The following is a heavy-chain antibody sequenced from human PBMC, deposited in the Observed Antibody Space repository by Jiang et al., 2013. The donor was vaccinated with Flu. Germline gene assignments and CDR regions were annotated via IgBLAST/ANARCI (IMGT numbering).Heavy chain of an antibody. Sequence: VQLLESGAEVRKPGASVKVSCKTSGYTFTYYYMHWVRQAPGQGLEWMGIINPSGGATTYAQNFQGRATMTGDTSTSTVHMELSSLRSEDTAVYYCARDRSIRGIISYYFDYWSQGTLVTVSS. D-gene: IGHD3-10*01. CDR2: INPSGGAT. CDR3: ARDRSIRGIISYYFDY. J-gene: IGHJ4*02. V-gene: IGHV1-46*01. CDR1: GYTFTYYY.